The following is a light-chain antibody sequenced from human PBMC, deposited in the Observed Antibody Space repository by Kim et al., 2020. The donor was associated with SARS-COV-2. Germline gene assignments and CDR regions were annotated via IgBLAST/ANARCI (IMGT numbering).Light chain of an antibody. CDR3: QQYYSYPT. V-gene: IGKV1-8*01. CDR1: QGISSY. CDR2: AAS. J-gene: IGKJ2*01. Sequence: SASTGDRVTITCRASQGISSYLAWYQQKPGKAPKLLIYAASTLQSGVPSRFSGSGSGTDFTLTISCLQSEDFATYYCQQYYSYPTFGQGTKLVI.